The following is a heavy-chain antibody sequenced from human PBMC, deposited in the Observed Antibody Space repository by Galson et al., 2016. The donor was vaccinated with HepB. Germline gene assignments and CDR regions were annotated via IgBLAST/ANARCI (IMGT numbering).Heavy chain of an antibody. V-gene: IGHV4-59*01. Sequence: SETLSLTCSVSGGSMSNSYWSWIRQTPEKRLECIGYIYYNGITKYNPSFRSRLTLSIDTSKNQFSLKLSSVTTADTAMYFCARVRGHGNPCGAPAYFASWGQRTLVTASS. J-gene: IGHJ4*02. CDR1: GGSMSNSY. D-gene: IGHD3-10*01. CDR3: ARVRGHGNPCGAPAYFAS. CDR2: IYYNGIT.